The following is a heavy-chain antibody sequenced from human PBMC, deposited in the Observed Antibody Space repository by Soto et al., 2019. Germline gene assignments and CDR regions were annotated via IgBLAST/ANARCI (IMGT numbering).Heavy chain of an antibody. D-gene: IGHD6-13*01. Sequence: VQLQESGPGLVKPSETLSLTCTVSGGSISGYYWCWIRQSPGKGLEWLGYIHYSGSTNYNPSLKSRVTISVDTSKNQLSLKLSSVTAADTAVYYCARGSAAGTKSPFDYWGQGTLVTVSS. J-gene: IGHJ4*02. CDR2: IHYSGST. V-gene: IGHV4-59*01. CDR1: GGSISGYY. CDR3: ARGSAAGTKSPFDY.